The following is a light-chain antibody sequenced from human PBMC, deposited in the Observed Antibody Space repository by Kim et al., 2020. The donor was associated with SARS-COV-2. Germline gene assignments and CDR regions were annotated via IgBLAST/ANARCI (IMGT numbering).Light chain of an antibody. V-gene: IGKV4-1*01. Sequence: ATMNSKSSQSVLYSSNNKNYLAWYQQKPGQPPKLLIYWASTRESGVPDRFSGSGSGTDFTLTISSLQAEDVAVYYCQQYYTTPLTFGGGTKVDIK. CDR1: QSVLYSSNNKNY. J-gene: IGKJ4*01. CDR3: QQYYTTPLT. CDR2: WAS.